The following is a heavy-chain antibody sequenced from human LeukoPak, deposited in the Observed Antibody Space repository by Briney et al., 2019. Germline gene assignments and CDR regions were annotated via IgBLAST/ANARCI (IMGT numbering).Heavy chain of an antibody. CDR1: GFTFSSYA. CDR2: ISYDGSNK. J-gene: IGHJ4*02. Sequence: GRSLRLSCAPSGFTFSSYAMHWVGQAPGKGLEWVAVISYDGSNKYYADSVKGRFTISRDNSKNTLYLQMNSLRAEDTAVYYCARDWSNYVLDYWGQGTLVTVSS. V-gene: IGHV3-30-3*01. CDR3: ARDWSNYVLDY. D-gene: IGHD4-11*01.